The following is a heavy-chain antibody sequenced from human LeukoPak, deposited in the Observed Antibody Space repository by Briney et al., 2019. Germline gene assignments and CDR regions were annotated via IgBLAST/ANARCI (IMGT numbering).Heavy chain of an antibody. J-gene: IGHJ4*02. CDR2: FDPDNGGT. V-gene: IGHV1-24*01. CDR1: GYTLTELA. D-gene: IGHD3-22*01. Sequence: ASVKVSCKVSGYTLTELAIHWVRQAPGKGLEWMGGFDPDNGGTVYAQNFQGRVTMTEDTSTDTAYMELSSLRSGDTAVYYCTTVANGYYYYWGQGTLVTVSS. CDR3: TTVANGYYYY.